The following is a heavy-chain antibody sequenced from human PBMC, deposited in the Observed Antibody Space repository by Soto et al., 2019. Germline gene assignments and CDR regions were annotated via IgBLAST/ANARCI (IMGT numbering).Heavy chain of an antibody. CDR1: GYTFTSYA. Sequence: GSVKVSCKASGYTFTSYAMHWVRQAPGQRLEWMGWINAGNGNTKYSQKFQGRVTITRDTSASTAYMELSSLRSEDTAVYYCARGPIAVAGGLDPWGQGTLVTVSS. CDR2: INAGNGNT. J-gene: IGHJ5*02. D-gene: IGHD6-19*01. CDR3: ARGPIAVAGGLDP. V-gene: IGHV1-3*01.